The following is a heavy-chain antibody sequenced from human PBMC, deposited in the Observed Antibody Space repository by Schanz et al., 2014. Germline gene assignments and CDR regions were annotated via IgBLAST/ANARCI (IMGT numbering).Heavy chain of an antibody. J-gene: IGHJ3*02. CDR2: INSVGSNT. CDR3: ARKMKVGGYGGKAPDSLDI. D-gene: IGHD4-17*01. CDR1: GFTFSSHW. V-gene: IGHV3-74*02. Sequence: EVQLLESGGGLVQPGGSLRLSCAASGFTFSSHWMHWVRQDPGKGLVWVARINSVGSNTDYADSVTGRFTISRDNAKNTLYLQMNTLRAEDTAVYYCARKMKVGGYGGKAPDSLDIWGQGTMVTVSS.